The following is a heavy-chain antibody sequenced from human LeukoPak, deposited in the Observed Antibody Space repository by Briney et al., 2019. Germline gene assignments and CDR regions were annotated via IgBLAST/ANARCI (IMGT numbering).Heavy chain of an antibody. D-gene: IGHD1-26*01. J-gene: IGHJ4*02. CDR1: GFSFSSYT. CDR3: AREYGGSYYGYYFDY. CDR2: ISGSGGTT. Sequence: GGSLRLSCAASGFSFSSYTMNWVRQAPGKGLEWVSGISGSGGTTYYADSVKGRFTISRDNSKNTLYLQMNSLRAEDTAVYYCAREYGGSYYGYYFDYWGQGTLVTVSS. V-gene: IGHV3-23*01.